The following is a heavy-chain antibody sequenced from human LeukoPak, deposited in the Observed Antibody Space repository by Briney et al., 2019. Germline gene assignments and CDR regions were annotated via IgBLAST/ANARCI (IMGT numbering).Heavy chain of an antibody. CDR2: INHSRST. CDR1: GGSISSYY. J-gene: IGHJ4*02. D-gene: IGHD5-18*01. CDR3: ARGRRGYSYGRIFDY. V-gene: IGHV4-34*01. Sequence: SETLSLTCTVSGGSISSYYWSWIRQPPGKGLEWIGEINHSRSTNYNPSLKSRVTISVDTSKNQFSLKLSSVTAADTAVYYCARGRRGYSYGRIFDYWGQGTLVTVSS.